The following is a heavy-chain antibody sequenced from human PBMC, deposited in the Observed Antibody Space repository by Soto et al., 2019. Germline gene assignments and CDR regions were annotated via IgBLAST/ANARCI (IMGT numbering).Heavy chain of an antibody. CDR1: GFTFDDYA. J-gene: IGHJ4*02. D-gene: IGHD1-26*01. V-gene: IGHV3-9*01. CDR3: ARSFSDSYYDLDF. CDR2: ISWNSASM. Sequence: EVQLVESGGGLVQPGRSLRLSCAASGFTFDDYAMHWVRQAPGKGLEWVSGISWNSASMDYADSVKSRFSIARDNAENSLYLQMNILKIEDTAFYYCARSFSDSYYDLDFWGQGTLVTVYS.